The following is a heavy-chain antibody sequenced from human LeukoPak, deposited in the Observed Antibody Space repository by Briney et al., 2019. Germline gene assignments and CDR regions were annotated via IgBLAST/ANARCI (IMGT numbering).Heavy chain of an antibody. CDR1: GFTFRTYW. CDR2: INTDGSGT. CDR3: ARDLDY. J-gene: IGHJ4*02. Sequence: GGSLRLSCAASGFTFRTYWMHWVRQAPGKGLLWVSRINTDGSGTIYADSVKGRFTISRDNAENSLYPQMNSLRADDTAVYYCARDLDYWGQGTLVTVSS. V-gene: IGHV3-74*01.